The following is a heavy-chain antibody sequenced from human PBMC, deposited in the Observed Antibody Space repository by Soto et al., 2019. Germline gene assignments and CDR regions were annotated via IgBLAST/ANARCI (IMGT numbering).Heavy chain of an antibody. CDR1: GGSFSGYY. V-gene: IGHV4-34*01. Sequence: PSETLSLTCAVYGGSFSGYYWSWIRQPPGKGLEWIGEINHSGSTNYNPSLKSRVTISVDTSKNQFSLKLSSVTAADTAVYYCARGQSSSWWYNWFDPWGQGTLVTVS. CDR3: ARGQSSSWWYNWFDP. CDR2: INHSGST. D-gene: IGHD6-13*01. J-gene: IGHJ5*02.